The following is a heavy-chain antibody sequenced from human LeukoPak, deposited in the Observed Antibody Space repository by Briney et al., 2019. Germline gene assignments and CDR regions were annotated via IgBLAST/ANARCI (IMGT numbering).Heavy chain of an antibody. CDR2: IYYSGCT. CDR3: ARGLMMAVAGRGESHY. J-gene: IGHJ4*02. V-gene: IGHV4-59*01. CDR1: GGSISSYY. Sequence: SETLSLTCTVSGGSISSYYWSWIRQPPGKGLEWIGYIYYSGCTNYNPSLKSRVTISVDTSKNQFSLKLSSVTAADTAVYYCARGLMMAVAGRGESHYWGQGTLVTVSS. D-gene: IGHD6-13*01.